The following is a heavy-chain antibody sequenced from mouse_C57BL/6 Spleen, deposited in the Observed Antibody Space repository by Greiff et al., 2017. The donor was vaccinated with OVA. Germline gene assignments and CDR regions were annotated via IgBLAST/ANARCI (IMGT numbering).Heavy chain of an antibody. CDR1: GYTFTSYW. CDR2: INPSNGGT. Sequence: VQLQQPGTELVKPGASVKLSCKASGYTFTSYWMHWVKQRPGQGLEWIGNINPSNGGTNYNEKFKSKATLTVDKSSSTAYMQLSSLTSEYSAVYYCARSTNWDSAMDYWGQGTSVTVSS. CDR3: ARSTNWDSAMDY. J-gene: IGHJ4*01. D-gene: IGHD4-1*01. V-gene: IGHV1-53*01.